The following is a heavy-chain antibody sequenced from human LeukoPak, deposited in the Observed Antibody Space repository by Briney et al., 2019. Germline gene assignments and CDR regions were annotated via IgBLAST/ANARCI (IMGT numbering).Heavy chain of an antibody. V-gene: IGHV4-59*01. CDR2: VYYSGNT. CDR1: GGAISSYY. CDR3: ARVGNGHFDY. Sequence: SETLSLTCIVSGGAISSYYWSWIRQPPGKTLELIGYVYYSGNTNYSPSLKSRLTISIDTSKNQFSLKLSSVTAADTAVYYCARVGNGHFDYWGQGTLVTVSS. J-gene: IGHJ4*02. D-gene: IGHD2-8*01.